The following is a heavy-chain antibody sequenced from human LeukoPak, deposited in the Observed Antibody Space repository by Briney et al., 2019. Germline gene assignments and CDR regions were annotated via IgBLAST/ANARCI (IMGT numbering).Heavy chain of an antibody. V-gene: IGHV4-61*02. CDR3: ARGFGGQEVYDY. CDR2: IYTHGGT. Sequence: SETLSLTCTVSGGSISSNLYYWTWIRQPAGKGLEWIGRIYTHGGTNYHPSLKSRVTISVDTSKNQFSLNLSSVTAADTAVYFCARGFGGQEVYDYWGQGTLVTVSS. CDR1: GGSISSNLYY. J-gene: IGHJ4*02. D-gene: IGHD2-15*01.